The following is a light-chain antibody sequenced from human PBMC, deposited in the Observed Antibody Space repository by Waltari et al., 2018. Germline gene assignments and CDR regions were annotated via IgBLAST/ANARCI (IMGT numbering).Light chain of an antibody. J-gene: IGLJ2*01. CDR3: ASYTSITTVV. CDR2: EVT. Sequence: QSALTQPASVSGSPGQSITISYSGTRSAVGAYNFVSWYQQHPGQAPKVLIYEVTNRPSGVSNRFSASKSGNTASLTISGLQAEDEADYYCASYTSITTVVFGGGTKLTVL. V-gene: IGLV2-14*01. CDR1: RSAVGAYNF.